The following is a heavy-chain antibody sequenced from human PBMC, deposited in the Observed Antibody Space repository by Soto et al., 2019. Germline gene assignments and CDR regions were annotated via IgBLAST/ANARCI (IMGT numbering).Heavy chain of an antibody. CDR2: IVVGSGNT. CDR1: GFTFTSSA. J-gene: IGHJ6*02. CDR3: AADSSSWYVDYYYYGMDV. Sequence: QMQLVQSGPEVKKPGTSVKVSCKASGFTFTSSAVQWVRQARGQRLEWIGWIVVGSGNTNYAQKFQERVTITRDMSTSTAYMELSSLRSEDTAVYYCAADSSSWYVDYYYYGMDVWGQETTVTVSS. D-gene: IGHD6-13*01. V-gene: IGHV1-58*01.